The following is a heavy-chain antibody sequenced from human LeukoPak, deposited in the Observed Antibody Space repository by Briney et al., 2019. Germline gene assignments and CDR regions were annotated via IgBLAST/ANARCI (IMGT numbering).Heavy chain of an antibody. CDR2: IKQDGSEK. D-gene: IGHD2-15*01. Sequence: PGGSLRLSXAASGFTFSSYWMSWVRQTPGKGLEWVANIKQDGSEKYYVDSVKGRFTISRDNAKNSLYLQMNSLRAEDTAVYYCASPVVAATGSDYWGQGTLVTVSS. CDR1: GFTFSSYW. J-gene: IGHJ4*02. CDR3: ASPVVAATGSDY. V-gene: IGHV3-7*01.